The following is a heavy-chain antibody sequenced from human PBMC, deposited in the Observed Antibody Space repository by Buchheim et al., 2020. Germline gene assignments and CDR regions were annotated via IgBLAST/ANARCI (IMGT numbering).Heavy chain of an antibody. CDR1: GFTFSSYW. V-gene: IGHV3-7*01. Sequence: EVQLVESGGGLVQPGGSLRLSCAASGFTFSSYWMSWVRQAPGKGLEWVANIKQDGSEKYYVDSVKGRFTISRDNAKNSLYLQMNSLRAEDTAVYYCARGYSSGWYLYGEYYFDYWGQGTL. CDR2: IKQDGSEK. J-gene: IGHJ4*02. CDR3: ARGYSSGWYLYGEYYFDY. D-gene: IGHD6-19*01.